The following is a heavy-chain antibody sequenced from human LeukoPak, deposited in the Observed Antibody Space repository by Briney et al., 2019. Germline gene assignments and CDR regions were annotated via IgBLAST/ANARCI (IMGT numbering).Heavy chain of an antibody. Sequence: SGGSLGLSCAASGFTFSSYAMTWVRQAPGKGLEWVSGISASGDSTYYADSVKGRFTISRDNSKNTLYLQMNSHRADDTAVYYCAKEGWHSGYDYAEFDYWGQGTLVTVSS. V-gene: IGHV3-23*01. CDR2: ISASGDST. CDR3: AKEGWHSGYDYAEFDY. J-gene: IGHJ4*02. CDR1: GFTFSSYA. D-gene: IGHD5-12*01.